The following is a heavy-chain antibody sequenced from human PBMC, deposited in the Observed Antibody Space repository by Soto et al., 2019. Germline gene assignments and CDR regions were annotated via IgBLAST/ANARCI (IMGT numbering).Heavy chain of an antibody. D-gene: IGHD6-19*01. CDR2: IYYSGST. Sequence: SDTLSLTCTVSGGSISSYYWSWIRQPPGKGLEWIGYIYYSGSTNYNPSLKSRVTISVDTSKNQFSLKLSSVTAADTAVYYCARGGSSGGYVSQYYYYYMDVWGQGTTVTVAS. CDR1: GGSISSYY. V-gene: IGHV4-59*01. J-gene: IGHJ6*03. CDR3: ARGGSSGGYVSQYYYYYMDV.